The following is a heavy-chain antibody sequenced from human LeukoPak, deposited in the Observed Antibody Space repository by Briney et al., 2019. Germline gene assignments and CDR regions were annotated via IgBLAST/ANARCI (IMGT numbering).Heavy chain of an antibody. J-gene: IGHJ4*02. CDR1: GYTFTDYY. V-gene: IGHV1-2*02. D-gene: IGHD3-10*01. CDR3: ARPTYYYGSGSYLPYDY. Sequence: ASVKVSCKASGYTFTDYYIHWVRQAPGQGLEWMGWINPNSGGTNYAQKFQGRVTMTRDTSISTAYMELSRLRSDDTAVYYCARPTYYYGSGSYLPYDYWGQGTLVTVSS. CDR2: INPNSGGT.